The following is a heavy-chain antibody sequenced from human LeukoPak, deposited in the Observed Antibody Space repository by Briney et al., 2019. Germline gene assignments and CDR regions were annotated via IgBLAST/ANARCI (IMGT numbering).Heavy chain of an antibody. CDR3: ARVLIGPGLPPMATFDY. Sequence: SETLSLTCAVSGGSISSSYWWSWVRQPPGKGLEWIGEVYHSGSTNYSPSLKSRVTLSVDKSKNQFSLRLSSVTAADTAVYYCARVLIGPGLPPMATFDYWGQGTLVTVSS. D-gene: IGHD3-10*01. CDR2: VYHSGST. CDR1: GGSISSSYW. J-gene: IGHJ4*02. V-gene: IGHV4-4*02.